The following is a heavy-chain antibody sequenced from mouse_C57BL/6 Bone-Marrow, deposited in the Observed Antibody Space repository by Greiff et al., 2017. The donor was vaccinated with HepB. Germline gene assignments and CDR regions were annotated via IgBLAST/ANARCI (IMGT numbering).Heavy chain of an antibody. D-gene: IGHD2-2*01. CDR1: W. V-gene: IGHV3-4*01. CDR3: ARSYGYDAHSYWYFDV. J-gene: IGHJ1*03. CDR2: ISSSGST. Sequence: WWNWIRQVSGSKLEWIGYISSSGSTDSNPSLKSRISITRDTSKNQLFLQLNSVTTEDIATYYCARSYGYDAHSYWYFDVWGTGTTVTVSS.